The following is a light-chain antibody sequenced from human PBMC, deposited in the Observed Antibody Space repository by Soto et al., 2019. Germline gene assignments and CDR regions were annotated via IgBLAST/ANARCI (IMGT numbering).Light chain of an antibody. CDR2: DSS. Sequence: DIVLTQSPATLSVSPGESATIYCRASQSVSRALAWYQHVPGQAPRLLIYDSSTRATGVPARFSGSGSGTRFTITISSFHSEAFAVYSCQQYNNWQPRYTFGQGTKLQI. CDR1: QSVSRA. CDR3: QQYNNWQPRYT. J-gene: IGKJ2*01. V-gene: IGKV3-15*01.